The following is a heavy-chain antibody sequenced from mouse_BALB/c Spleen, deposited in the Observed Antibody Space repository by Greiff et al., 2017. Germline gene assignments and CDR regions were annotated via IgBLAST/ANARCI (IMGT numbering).Heavy chain of an antibody. V-gene: IGHV5-9-3*01. CDR3: ARGRNWYFDV. Sequence: EVKLVESGGGLVKPGGSLKLSCAASGFTFSSYAMSLVRQTPEKRLEWVATISSGGSYTYYPDSVKGRFTISRDNAKNTLYLQMSSLRSEDTAMYYCARGRNWYFDVWGAGTTVTVSS. CDR2: ISSGGSYT. J-gene: IGHJ1*01. CDR1: GFTFSSYA.